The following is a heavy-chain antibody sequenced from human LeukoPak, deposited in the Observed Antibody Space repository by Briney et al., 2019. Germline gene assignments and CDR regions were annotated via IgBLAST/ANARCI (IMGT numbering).Heavy chain of an antibody. CDR2: IYYSGST. Sequence: SETLSLTCTVSGGSISSSSYYWGWIRQPPGKGLEWIGSIYYSGSTYYNPSLKSRVTISVDTSKNQFSLKLSSVTAADTAVYYCARQQAVAGNDLFDYWGQGTLVTVSS. J-gene: IGHJ4*02. CDR1: GGSISSSSYY. CDR3: ARQQAVAGNDLFDY. D-gene: IGHD6-13*01. V-gene: IGHV4-39*01.